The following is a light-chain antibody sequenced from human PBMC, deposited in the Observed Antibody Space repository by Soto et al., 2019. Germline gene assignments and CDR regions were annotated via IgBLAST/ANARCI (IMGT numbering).Light chain of an antibody. Sequence: EIVLTQSPCALSLSPGERATLSCRASQSVSSSYLAWYQQKPGQAPRLLIYGASSRATGIPDRFSGSGSGADFTLTISRLEPEDFAVYFCQQYASSPLTFGGGTKVDIK. V-gene: IGKV3-20*01. J-gene: IGKJ4*01. CDR1: QSVSSSY. CDR3: QQYASSPLT. CDR2: GAS.